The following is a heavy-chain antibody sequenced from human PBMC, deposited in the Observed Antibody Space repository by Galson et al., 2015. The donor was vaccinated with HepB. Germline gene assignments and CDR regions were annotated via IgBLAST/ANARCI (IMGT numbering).Heavy chain of an antibody. J-gene: IGHJ6*02. CDR3: AREWWVAEERKARFRGMDV. Sequence: SVKVSCKASGYTFTSYGISWVRQAPGQGLEWMGWISAYNGNTNYAQKLQGRVTMTTDTSTSTAYMELRSLRSDDTAVYYCAREWWVAEERKARFRGMDVWGQGTTVTVSS. D-gene: IGHD2-15*01. CDR2: ISAYNGNT. V-gene: IGHV1-18*04. CDR1: GYTFTSYG.